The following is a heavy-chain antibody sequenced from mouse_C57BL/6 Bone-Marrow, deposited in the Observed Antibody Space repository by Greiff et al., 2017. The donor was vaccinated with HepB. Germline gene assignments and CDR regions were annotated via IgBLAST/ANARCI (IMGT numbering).Heavy chain of an antibody. Sequence: VQLQQSGAELARPGASVKLSCKASGYTFTSYGISWVKQRTGQGLEWIGEIYPRSGNTYYNEKFKGKATLTADKSSSTAYMELRSLTSEDSAVYFCARESYYGSSYVPFDYWGQGTTLTVSS. CDR3: ARESYYGSSYVPFDY. CDR2: IYPRSGNT. D-gene: IGHD1-1*01. J-gene: IGHJ2*01. V-gene: IGHV1-81*01. CDR1: GYTFTSYG.